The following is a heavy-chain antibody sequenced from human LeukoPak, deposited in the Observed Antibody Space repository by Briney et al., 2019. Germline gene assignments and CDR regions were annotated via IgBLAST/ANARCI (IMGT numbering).Heavy chain of an antibody. D-gene: IGHD3-10*01. Sequence: ASGKVSCKASGYTFTSYYMHWVRQAPGQGLEWMGIINLSGDSTSYAQKFQGRVTMTRDTSTSTVYMELSSLRCEDTAVYYCARDLVTMVRGVINVGYHFGMDVWGQGTTVTVPS. V-gene: IGHV1-46*01. J-gene: IGHJ6*02. CDR1: GYTFTSYY. CDR3: ARDLVTMVRGVINVGYHFGMDV. CDR2: INLSGDST.